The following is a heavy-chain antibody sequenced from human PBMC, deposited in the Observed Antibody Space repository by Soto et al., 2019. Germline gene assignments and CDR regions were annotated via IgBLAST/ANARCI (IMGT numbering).Heavy chain of an antibody. CDR3: ARDLGGCSGGSCRYNWFDP. V-gene: IGHV1-69*06. Sequence: SVKVSCKASGGTFSSYVISWVRQAPGQGPEWMGGIIPMYGTVDYAQKFQDRVTIIADTSTSTAYMELSSLRSEDTAVYYCARDLGGCSGGSCRYNWFDPWGQGTLVTVSS. D-gene: IGHD2-15*01. CDR2: IIPMYGTV. J-gene: IGHJ5*02. CDR1: GGTFSSYV.